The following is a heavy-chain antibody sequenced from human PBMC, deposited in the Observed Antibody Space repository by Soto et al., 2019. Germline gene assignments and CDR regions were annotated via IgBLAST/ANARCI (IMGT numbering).Heavy chain of an antibody. CDR1: GGTFSSYA. CDR2: IIPIFGTA. V-gene: IGHV1-69*06. Sequence: SVKVSCKASGGTFSSYAISWVRQAPGQGLEWMGGIIPIFGTANYAQKFQGRVTITADKSTSTAYMELSSLRSEDTAVYYCARDLMNYGDYALSGSYTDWGQGTLVTSPQ. D-gene: IGHD4-17*01. CDR3: ARDLMNYGDYALSGSYTD. J-gene: IGHJ4*02.